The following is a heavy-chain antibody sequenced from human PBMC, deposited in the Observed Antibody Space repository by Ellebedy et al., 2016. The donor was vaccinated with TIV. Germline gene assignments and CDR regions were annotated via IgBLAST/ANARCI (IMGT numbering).Heavy chain of an antibody. J-gene: IGHJ4*02. V-gene: IGHV1-69*04. D-gene: IGHD2-15*01. CDR1: GVTFSRYA. CDR3: ARDLMGRGDY. CDR2: IIPILAIA. Sequence: AASVKVSCKASGVTFSRYAISWVRQAPGQGLEWMGRIIPILAIANYTQKFQGKVTITADKSTSTAYMELSSLRSEDTAMYYCARDLMGRGDYWGQGTLVTVSS.